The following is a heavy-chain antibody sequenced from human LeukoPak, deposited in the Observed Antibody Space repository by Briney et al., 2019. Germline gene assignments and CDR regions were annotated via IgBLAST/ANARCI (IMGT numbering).Heavy chain of an antibody. V-gene: IGHV4-39*01. J-gene: IGHJ5*02. CDR3: ARQRKNWFDP. CDR2: IYYSGST. CDR1: GGSISSSSYC. Sequence: SETLSLTCTVSGGSISSSSYCWGWIRQPPGKGLEWIGSIYYSGSTYYNPSLKSRVTISVDTSKNQFSLKLSSVTAADTAVYYCARQRKNWFDPWGQGTLVTVSS.